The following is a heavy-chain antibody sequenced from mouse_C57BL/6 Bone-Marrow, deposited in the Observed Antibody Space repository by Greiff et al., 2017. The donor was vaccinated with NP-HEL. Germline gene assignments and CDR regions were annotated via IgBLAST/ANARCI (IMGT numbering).Heavy chain of an antibody. CDR2: IWSDGST. D-gene: IGHD2-5*01. J-gene: IGHJ3*01. CDR1: GFSLTSYG. CDR3: ARHGNYSNYDFAY. V-gene: IGHV2-6-1*01. Sequence: VQLKESGPGLVAPSQSLSITCTVSGFSLTSYGVHWVRQPPGKGLEWLVVIWSDGSTTYNSALKSRLSISKDNSKSQVFLKMNSLQTDDTAMYYCARHGNYSNYDFAYWGQGTLVTVSA.